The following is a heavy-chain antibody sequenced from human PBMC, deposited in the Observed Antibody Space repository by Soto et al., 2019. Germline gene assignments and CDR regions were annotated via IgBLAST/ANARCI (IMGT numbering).Heavy chain of an antibody. Sequence: GGSLRLSCAASGFPFSSFIMHWVRQAPGKGLEWVAVISNDGNNQNYADSVKGRLTISRDNSLSTLYLQLSSLRPDDMVGYYCSIGRDPYNYNYWGRGTLVTVSS. CDR2: ISNDGNNQ. CDR3: SIGRDPYNYNY. CDR1: GFPFSSFI. D-gene: IGHD5-12*01. J-gene: IGHJ4*02. V-gene: IGHV3-30-3*01.